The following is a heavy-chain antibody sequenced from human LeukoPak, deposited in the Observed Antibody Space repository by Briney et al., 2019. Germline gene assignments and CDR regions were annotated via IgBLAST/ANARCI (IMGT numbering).Heavy chain of an antibody. CDR2: INHSGST. J-gene: IGHJ3*02. Sequence: SETLSLTCAVYGGSFSGYYWSWIRQPPGKGLEWIGEINHSGSTNYNPSLKSRVTISVDTSKNQFSLKLSSVTAADTAVYYCVRRTVYDAFDIWGQGTMVTVSS. D-gene: IGHD1/OR15-1a*01. V-gene: IGHV4-34*01. CDR1: GGSFSGYY. CDR3: VRRTVYDAFDI.